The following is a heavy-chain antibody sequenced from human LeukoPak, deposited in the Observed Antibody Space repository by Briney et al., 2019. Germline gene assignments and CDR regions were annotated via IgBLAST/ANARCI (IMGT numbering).Heavy chain of an antibody. CDR1: GYRFNAYW. D-gene: IGHD3-22*01. V-gene: IGHV5-51*01. CDR2: IYPDDSDT. CDR3: ARPNITSYYDSRGYDAFDV. J-gene: IGHJ3*01. Sequence: GESLKISCKGSGYRFNAYWIAWVRQMPGKGLEWMGIIYPDDSDTRYSPSFQGQVTISADTSVRTAYLQWSSLKASDTAMYYCARPNITSYYDSRGYDAFDVWGQGTMVTVSS.